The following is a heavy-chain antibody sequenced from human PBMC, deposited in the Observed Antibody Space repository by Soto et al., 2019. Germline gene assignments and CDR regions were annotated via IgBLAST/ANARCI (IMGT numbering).Heavy chain of an antibody. CDR3: ARGHDTAMAFDY. V-gene: IGHV4-34*01. D-gene: IGHD5-18*01. J-gene: IGHJ4*02. CDR2: INHSGST. CDR1: GGSFSCYY. Sequence: SETLSLTCAVYGGSFSCYYWSWIRQPPGKGLEWIGEINHSGSTNYNPSLKSRVTISVDTSKNQFSLKLSSVTAADTAVYYCARGHDTAMAFDYWGQGTLVTVS.